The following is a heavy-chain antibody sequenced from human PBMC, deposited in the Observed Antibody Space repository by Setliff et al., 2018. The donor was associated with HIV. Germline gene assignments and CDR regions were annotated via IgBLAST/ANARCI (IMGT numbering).Heavy chain of an antibody. V-gene: IGHV4-31*03. CDR3: ARDRALRFSKSPSFNYFDV. CDR1: GGSIGSGGSY. CDR2: SHYNGST. D-gene: IGHD3-10*01. Sequence: SETLSLTCTVSGGSIGSGGSYWSWIRQHPGKGLEWTGNSHYNGSTYYNPSLKSRVTISMDTSNNQFSLKVSSVTAADTAVYYCARDRALRFSKSPSFNYFDVWGQGALVTVSS. J-gene: IGHJ4*02.